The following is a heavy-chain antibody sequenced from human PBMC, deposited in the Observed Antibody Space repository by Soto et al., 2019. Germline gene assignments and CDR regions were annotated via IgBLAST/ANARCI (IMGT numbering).Heavy chain of an antibody. CDR1: GGSISSSSYY. Sequence: SETLSLTCTVSGGSISSSSYYWGWIRQPPGKGLEWIGSIYYSGNTYYSPSLKSRVTISVDTSKNQFSLRLNSVTAADTAVYYCAGTTSHYWYYMDVWGKGTTVTVSS. D-gene: IGHD1-7*01. V-gene: IGHV4-39*01. CDR3: AGTTSHYWYYMDV. CDR2: IYYSGNT. J-gene: IGHJ6*03.